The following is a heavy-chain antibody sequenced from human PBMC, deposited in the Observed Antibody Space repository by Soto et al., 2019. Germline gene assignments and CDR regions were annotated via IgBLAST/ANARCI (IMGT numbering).Heavy chain of an antibody. V-gene: IGHV3-11*01. CDR2: ISSSATII. J-gene: IGHJ6*03. CDR1: GFTLSDYY. Sequence: QVQLVESGGGVVKPGGSLRLSCEASGFTLSDYYMTWIRQAPGKGLEWISYISSSATIIYYADSVKGRFTISRDNAKTSLYLQMNSLRADDTAVYYCARAVKQWLVGGDYYYYYMDVWGKGTTVTVSS. CDR3: ARAVKQWLVGGDYYYYYMDV. D-gene: IGHD6-19*01.